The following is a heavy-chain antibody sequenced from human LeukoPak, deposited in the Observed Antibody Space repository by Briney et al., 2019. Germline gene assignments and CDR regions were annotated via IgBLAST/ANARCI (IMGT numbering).Heavy chain of an antibody. D-gene: IGHD3-10*01. Sequence: PGGSLRLSCAASGFTFSSYEMNWVRQAQGKGLEWVSYISSSGSTIYYADSVKGRFTISRDNAENSLYLQMNSLRAEDTAVYYCARDRARALDYWGQGTLVTVSS. J-gene: IGHJ4*02. CDR2: ISSSGSTI. CDR3: ARDRARALDY. CDR1: GFTFSSYE. V-gene: IGHV3-48*03.